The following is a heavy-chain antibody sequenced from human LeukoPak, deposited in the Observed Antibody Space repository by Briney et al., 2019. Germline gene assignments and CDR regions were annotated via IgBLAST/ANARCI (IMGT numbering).Heavy chain of an antibody. CDR1: GGSFSGYY. D-gene: IGHD3-3*01. J-gene: IGHJ4*02. Sequence: PSETLSLTCAVYGGSFSGYYWSWIRQLPGKGLEWIGEINHSGSTNYNPSLKSRVTISVDTSKNQFSLKLSSVTAADTAVYYCARLRFFGYSPIDYWGQGTLVTVSS. CDR3: ARLRFFGYSPIDY. V-gene: IGHV4-34*01. CDR2: INHSGST.